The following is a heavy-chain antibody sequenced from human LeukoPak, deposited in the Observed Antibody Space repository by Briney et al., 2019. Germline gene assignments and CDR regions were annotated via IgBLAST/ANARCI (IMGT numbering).Heavy chain of an antibody. Sequence: ASVKVSCKASGYTFTSYGIGWVRQAPGQGLEWMGWISAYNGNTNYAQKLQGRVTMTTDTSTSTAYMELSSLRSEDTAVYYCARRSWWDNWSPGAFDIWGQGTMVTVSS. CDR3: ARRSWWDNWSPGAFDI. V-gene: IGHV1-18*01. CDR1: GYTFTSYG. D-gene: IGHD1-20*01. CDR2: ISAYNGNT. J-gene: IGHJ3*02.